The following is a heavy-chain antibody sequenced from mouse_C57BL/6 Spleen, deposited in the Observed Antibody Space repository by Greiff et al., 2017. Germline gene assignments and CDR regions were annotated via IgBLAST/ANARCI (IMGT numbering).Heavy chain of an antibody. CDR3: ARDYDLFDY. CDR1: GFTFSDYG. D-gene: IGHD2-4*01. V-gene: IGHV5-17*01. Sequence: EVKLMESGGGLVKPGGSLKLSCAASGFTFSDYGMHWVRQAPEKGLEWVAYISSGSSTIYYEDTVKGRFTISRDNAKNTLFLQMTSLRSEDTAMYYCARDYDLFDYWGQGTTLTVSS. J-gene: IGHJ2*01. CDR2: ISSGSSTI.